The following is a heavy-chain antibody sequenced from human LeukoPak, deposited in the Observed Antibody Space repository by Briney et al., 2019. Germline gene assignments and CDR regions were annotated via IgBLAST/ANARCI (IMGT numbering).Heavy chain of an antibody. Sequence: GGSLRLSCAASGFTFSSYAMHWVRQAPGKGLEWVAVISYDGSNKYYADSVKGRFTISRDNSKNTLYLQMNSLRAEDTAVYYCARDRAYCGGDCYRGDAFDIWGQGTMVTVSS. D-gene: IGHD2-21*01. CDR1: GFTFSSYA. V-gene: IGHV3-30-3*01. CDR3: ARDRAYCGGDCYRGDAFDI. J-gene: IGHJ3*02. CDR2: ISYDGSNK.